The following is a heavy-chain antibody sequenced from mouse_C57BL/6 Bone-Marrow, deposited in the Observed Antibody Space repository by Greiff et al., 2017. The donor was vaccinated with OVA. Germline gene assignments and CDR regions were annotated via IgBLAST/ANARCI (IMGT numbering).Heavy chain of an antibody. CDR2: LRSKSSNYAT. CDR1: GFTFNTYA. J-gene: IGHJ2*01. Sequence: GGGLVQPKGSLKLSCAASGFTFNTYAMHWVRQAPGKGLEWVARLRSKSSNYATYYADSVKDRFTISRDDSQSMLYLQMNNLKTEDTAMYYCVRDTTVAPLDYWGQGTTLTVSS. D-gene: IGHD1-1*01. V-gene: IGHV10-3*01. CDR3: VRDTTVAPLDY.